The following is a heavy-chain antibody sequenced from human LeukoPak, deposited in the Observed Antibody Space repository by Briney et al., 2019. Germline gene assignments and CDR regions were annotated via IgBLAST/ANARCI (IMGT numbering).Heavy chain of an antibody. J-gene: IGHJ4*02. Sequence: ASVKVSCKASGYTFTNYGISWVRQAPGQGLEWMGRIIPILGIANYAQKFQGRVTITADKSTSTAYMELSSLRSEGTAVYYRARATSTYYYDSGGYYEDYWGQGTLVTVSS. CDR1: GYTFTNYG. CDR3: ARATSTYYYDSGGYYEDY. D-gene: IGHD3-22*01. V-gene: IGHV1-69*04. CDR2: IIPILGIA.